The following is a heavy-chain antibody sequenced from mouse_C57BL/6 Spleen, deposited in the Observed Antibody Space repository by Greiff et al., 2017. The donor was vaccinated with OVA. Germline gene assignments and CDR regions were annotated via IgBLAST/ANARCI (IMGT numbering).Heavy chain of an antibody. Sequence: QVHVKQPGAELVKPGASVKLSCKASGYTFTSYWMHWVKQRPGRGLEWIGRIDPNSGGTKYNEKFKSKATLTVDKPSSTAYMQLSSLTSEDSAVYYGARSFITTVVPYFDVWGTGTTVTVSS. CDR3: ARSFITTVVPYFDV. CDR1: GYTFTSYW. CDR2: IDPNSGGT. V-gene: IGHV1-72*01. D-gene: IGHD1-1*01. J-gene: IGHJ1*03.